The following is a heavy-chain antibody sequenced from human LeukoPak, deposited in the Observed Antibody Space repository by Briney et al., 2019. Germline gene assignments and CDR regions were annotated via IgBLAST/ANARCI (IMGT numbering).Heavy chain of an antibody. Sequence: SETLSLTCTVSGGSMRGLYLSWIRQSPGMGLEWIGYIYYSGNTDYNPSLKSRVTISLDTSRSQSSLKLTSVTAADTAVYYCARRPGYYFDYWGQGILVTVSS. CDR1: GGSMRGLY. D-gene: IGHD3-10*01. V-gene: IGHV4-59*01. J-gene: IGHJ4*02. CDR2: IYYSGNT. CDR3: ARRPGYYFDY.